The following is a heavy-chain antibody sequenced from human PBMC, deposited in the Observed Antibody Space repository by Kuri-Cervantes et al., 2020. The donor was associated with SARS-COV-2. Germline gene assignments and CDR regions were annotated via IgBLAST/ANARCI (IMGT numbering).Heavy chain of an antibody. Sequence: GESLKISCAASGFNFSGTDMHWVRQSPGKGLEWVAVISNDGKNKKSIASGKGRFTISRDNSQNILYLQMNSLRAEDTAVYYCARNANYYYDSSPGPFDPWGQGTLVTVSS. D-gene: IGHD3-22*01. CDR1: GFNFSGTD. V-gene: IGHV3-30*03. CDR3: ARNANYYYDSSPGPFDP. CDR2: ISNDGKNK. J-gene: IGHJ5*02.